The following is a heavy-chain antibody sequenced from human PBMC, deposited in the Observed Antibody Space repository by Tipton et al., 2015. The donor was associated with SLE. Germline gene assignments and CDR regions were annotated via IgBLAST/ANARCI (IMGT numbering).Heavy chain of an antibody. CDR2: ITWDGGST. V-gene: IGHV3-20*04. CDR1: GSTFDDFG. CDR3: ARDYISVAGTSLDY. J-gene: IGHJ4*03. D-gene: IGHD6-19*01. Sequence: SLRLSCAASGSTFDDFGLSWVRQVSGKGLEWVSGITWDGGSTAYGDSAEGRFTISRDNAKNSLYLQMNSLRAEDTALYYCARDYISVAGTSLDYWGQGTTVTVSS.